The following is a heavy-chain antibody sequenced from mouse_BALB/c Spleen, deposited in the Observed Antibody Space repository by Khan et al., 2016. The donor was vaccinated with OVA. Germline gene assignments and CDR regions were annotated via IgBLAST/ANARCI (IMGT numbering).Heavy chain of an antibody. CDR2: IYPGTDNT. V-gene: IGHV1S132*01. CDR3: AREGRLYCVEL. CDR1: GYIFTSYW. Sequence: VQLQESGAELVRPGASVKLSCKTSGYIFTSYWIHWVKQRSGQGLEWIARIYPGTDNTYYSEKFKDKATLTADKSSSTAYMQLSSLKSEGSAVDVCAREGRLYCVELWGQGTTLTVS. J-gene: IGHJ2*01.